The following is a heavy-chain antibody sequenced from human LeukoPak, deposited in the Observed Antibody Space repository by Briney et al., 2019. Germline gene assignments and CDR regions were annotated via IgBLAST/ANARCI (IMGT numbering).Heavy chain of an antibody. CDR2: IYYSGST. CDR1: GGSISSYY. Sequence: SETLSLTCTVSGGSISSYYWSWIRQPPGKGLEWIGYIYYSGSTNYNPSLKSRVTISVDTSKNQFSLKLSSVTAADTAVYYCAREADSSSSSSGGDFDYWGQGTLVTVSS. CDR3: AREADSSSSSSGGDFDY. J-gene: IGHJ4*02. D-gene: IGHD6-6*01. V-gene: IGHV4-59*01.